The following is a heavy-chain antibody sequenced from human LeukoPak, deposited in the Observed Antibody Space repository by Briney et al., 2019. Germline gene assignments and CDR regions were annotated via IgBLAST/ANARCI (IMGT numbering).Heavy chain of an antibody. Sequence: GGSLKLSCAASGFTFSNYAMSWVRQAPGKGLEWVSAISGSASSTYYADSVKGRFTISRDNSKNTLYLQMNSLRAEDTAVYYCARAKSGYFDYWGQGTLVTVSS. CDR2: ISGSASST. J-gene: IGHJ4*02. CDR1: GFTFSNYA. CDR3: ARAKSGYFDY. V-gene: IGHV3-23*01.